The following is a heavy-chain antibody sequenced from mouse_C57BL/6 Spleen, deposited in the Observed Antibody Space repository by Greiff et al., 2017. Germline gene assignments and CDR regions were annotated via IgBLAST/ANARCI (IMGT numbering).Heavy chain of an antibody. CDR1: GFSLTSYG. J-gene: IGHJ3*01. D-gene: IGHD2-4*01. CDR2: IWGVGST. CDR3: AAHDYDGDWFAY. V-gene: IGHV2-6*01. Sequence: VKLVESGPGLVAPSQSLSITCTVSGFSLTSYGVDWVRQSPGKGLEWLGVIWGVGSTNYNSAHKSRLSISKDNTKNQVFLKMNSLQTDDTAMYYCAAHDYDGDWFAYWGQGTLVTVSA.